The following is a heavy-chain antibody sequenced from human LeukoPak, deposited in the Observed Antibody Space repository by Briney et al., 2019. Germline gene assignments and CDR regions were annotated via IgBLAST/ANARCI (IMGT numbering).Heavy chain of an antibody. D-gene: IGHD1-26*01. CDR3: ARDGGATVLYYYYYMDV. CDR2: ISAYNGNT. Sequence: SVKVSCKASGYTFTSYGISWVRQAPGQGLEWMGWISAYNGNTNYAQKLQGRVTMTTDTSTSTAYMELRSLRSDDTAVYYCARDGGATVLYYYYYMDVWGKGTTVTVSS. J-gene: IGHJ6*03. V-gene: IGHV1-18*01. CDR1: GYTFTSYG.